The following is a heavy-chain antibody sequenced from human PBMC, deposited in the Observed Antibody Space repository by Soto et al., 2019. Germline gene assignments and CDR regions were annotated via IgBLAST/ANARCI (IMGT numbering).Heavy chain of an antibody. D-gene: IGHD6-13*01. CDR1: GGSISSGGYY. J-gene: IGHJ4*02. V-gene: IGHV4-31*03. CDR2: IYYSGST. Sequence: SETLSLTCTVSGGSISSGGYYWSWIRQHPGKGLEWIGYIYYSGSTYYNPSLKSRVTTSVDTSKNQFPLKLSSVTAADTAVYYCARMLIAAAQKGGIDYWGQGTLVTVSS. CDR3: ARMLIAAAQKGGIDY.